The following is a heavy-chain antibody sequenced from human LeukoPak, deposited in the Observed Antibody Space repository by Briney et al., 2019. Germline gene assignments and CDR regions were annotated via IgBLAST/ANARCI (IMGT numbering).Heavy chain of an antibody. V-gene: IGHV3-43*02. CDR1: GFTFEVYV. J-gene: IGHJ3*02. D-gene: IGHD1-1*01. CDR2: IGGDGGTT. Sequence: GGSLRLSCGASGFTFEVYVMHWVRHAPGKGLEWVSLIGGDGGTTFYADSVKGRFTISRDNSKNSLYLQMNSLRAEDTALYYCEKDVRVPRGEGTSNEYLGAFDIWGRGTMVSVSS. CDR3: EKDVRVPRGEGTSNEYLGAFDI.